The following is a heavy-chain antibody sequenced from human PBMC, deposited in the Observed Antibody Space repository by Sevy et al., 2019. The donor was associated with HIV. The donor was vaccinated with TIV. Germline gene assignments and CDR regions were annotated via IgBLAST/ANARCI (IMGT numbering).Heavy chain of an antibody. J-gene: IGHJ4*02. CDR2: ISTDTDKT. CDR1: GYIFTKYG. Sequence: ASVNVSCKASGYIFTKYGISWVRQAPGQGLEWMGWISTDTDKTNHAQKLQGRVTMTTDTSTNTAYMELRSLRSDDTAVYYCARHKFSSGYYRGYYFDYWGQGTLVTVSS. V-gene: IGHV1-18*01. D-gene: IGHD3-22*01. CDR3: ARHKFSSGYYRGYYFDY.